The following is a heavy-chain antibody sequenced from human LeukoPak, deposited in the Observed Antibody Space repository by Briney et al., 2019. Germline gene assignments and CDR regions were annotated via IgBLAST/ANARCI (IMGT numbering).Heavy chain of an antibody. Sequence: GGSLRLSGTASGFSFSRYYMSWVRQAPGKGLEWISVLFSGGDTYYADSVKDRFGVSRDSSSETLFLQMNSLRVDDTAVYYCARQGFDSGFDYWGHGTTVTVSS. D-gene: IGHD2-21*01. V-gene: IGHV3-66*04. CDR3: ARQGFDSGFDY. J-gene: IGHJ4*01. CDR1: GFSFSRYY. CDR2: LFSGGDT.